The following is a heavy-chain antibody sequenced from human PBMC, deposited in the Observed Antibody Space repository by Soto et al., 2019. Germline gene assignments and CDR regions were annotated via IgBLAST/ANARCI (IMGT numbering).Heavy chain of an antibody. CDR1: GGSISDGYY. V-gene: IGHV4-31*03. J-gene: IGHJ5*02. Sequence: SETLSLTCTVSGGSISDGYYWSWIRQHPGKGLEWIGSISYSGSTSYNPSLKSRLTISVDRSKSQFSLNLSSVTAADTAVYYCARRDRSGYSYWLDTWGQGTRVTVSS. CDR3: ARRDRSGYSYWLDT. CDR2: ISYSGST. D-gene: IGHD3-22*01.